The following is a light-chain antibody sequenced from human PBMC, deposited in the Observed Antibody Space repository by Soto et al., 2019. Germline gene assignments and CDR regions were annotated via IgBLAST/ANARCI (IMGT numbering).Light chain of an antibody. CDR2: EVN. Sequence: QSALTQPASVSGSPGQSITISCTGTSSDVGGYKSVSWYQQHPGKAPKLMIYEVNNRPSGVSNRFSGSKSGNTASLTISGLQAEDEADYYCSSYTSSITLVFGGGTKRTVL. CDR1: SSDVGGYKS. CDR3: SSYTSSITLV. V-gene: IGLV2-14*01. J-gene: IGLJ3*02.